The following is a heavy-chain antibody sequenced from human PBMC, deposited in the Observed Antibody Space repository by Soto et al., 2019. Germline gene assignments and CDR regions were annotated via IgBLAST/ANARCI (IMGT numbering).Heavy chain of an antibody. V-gene: IGHV4-30-4*01. Sequence: SETLSLTCTVPGGSISSDDYYWSWIRQPPGKGLEWIGYIYYNGRTDYNPSLKSRVIISIDTSKNQFSLNLNSVSAADTAVYYCARDRSNSPDYFDYWGQGTLVTVSS. CDR2: IYYNGRT. CDR3: ARDRSNSPDYFDY. J-gene: IGHJ4*02. CDR1: GGSISSDDYY. D-gene: IGHD6-6*01.